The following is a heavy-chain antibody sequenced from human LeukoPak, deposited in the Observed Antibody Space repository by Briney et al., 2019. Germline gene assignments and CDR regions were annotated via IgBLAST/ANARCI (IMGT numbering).Heavy chain of an antibody. CDR3: AASPYYYGSGSLSPFDY. D-gene: IGHD3-10*01. Sequence: GGSLRLSCAASGFTFDDYAKHWVRQAPGKGLEWVSLISADGGRTYYADSVKGRFTIARDNSKNSLYLQMNSLRTEDTALYYCAASPYYYGSGSLSPFDYWGQGTLVTVSS. J-gene: IGHJ4*02. CDR1: GFTFDDYA. CDR2: ISADGGRT. V-gene: IGHV3-43*02.